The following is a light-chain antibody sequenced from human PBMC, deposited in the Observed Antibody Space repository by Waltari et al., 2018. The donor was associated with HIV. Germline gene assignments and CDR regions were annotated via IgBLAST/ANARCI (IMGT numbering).Light chain of an antibody. Sequence: AIQLTQSPSCLSASVGDRVTITCRASQGIRSALAWYQQKPGKAPKLLIYDASSLESGVPSRFSGSGSGTDFTLTISSLQPEDFATYYCQQFNNYPQLTFGGGTKVEIK. CDR2: DAS. V-gene: IGKV1D-13*01. CDR3: QQFNNYPQLT. J-gene: IGKJ4*01. CDR1: QGIRSA.